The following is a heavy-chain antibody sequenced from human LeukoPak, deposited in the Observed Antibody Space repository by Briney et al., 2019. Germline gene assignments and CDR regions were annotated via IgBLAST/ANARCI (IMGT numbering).Heavy chain of an antibody. CDR1: GGTFSTYA. J-gene: IGHJ4*02. D-gene: IGHD3-22*01. CDR3: ARGPESASFYDTSGYPYYFDY. CDR2: IIPIFDTP. Sequence: ASVKISCKASGGTFSTYAINWVRHAPGQGLEWMGGIIPIFDTPNYAQKFQARVTITADESTSTAYLELSSLRSDDTALYYCARGPESASFYDTSGYPYYFDYWGQGTLVTVSS. V-gene: IGHV1-69*01.